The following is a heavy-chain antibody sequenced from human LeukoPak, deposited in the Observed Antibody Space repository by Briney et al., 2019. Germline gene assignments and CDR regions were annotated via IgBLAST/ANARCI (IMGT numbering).Heavy chain of an antibody. J-gene: IGHJ6*02. D-gene: IGHD6-13*01. Sequence: GGSLRLSCAASGFAFSSYGMHWVRQAPSEGLEWVAVISYDGSNKYNADSVKGRFTISRDNSKNTLYLQMNSLRAEDTAVYYCAKVRYSSSHYYGMDVWGQGTTVTVSS. CDR2: ISYDGSNK. CDR1: GFAFSSYG. CDR3: AKVRYSSSHYYGMDV. V-gene: IGHV3-30*18.